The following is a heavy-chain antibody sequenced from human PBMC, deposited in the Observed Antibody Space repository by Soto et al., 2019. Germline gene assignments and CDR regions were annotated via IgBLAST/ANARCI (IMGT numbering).Heavy chain of an antibody. CDR2: IWYDGSNK. V-gene: IGHV3-33*01. D-gene: IGHD1-26*01. J-gene: IGHJ4*02. CDR3: ARTGIVGATPPDY. Sequence: QVQLVESGGGVVQPGRSLRLSCAASGFTFSSYGMHWVRQAPGKGLEWVAVIWYDGSNKYYADSVKGRFTISRDNSKNTLYLQMSSLRAEDTAVYYCARTGIVGATPPDYWGQGTLVTVSS. CDR1: GFTFSSYG.